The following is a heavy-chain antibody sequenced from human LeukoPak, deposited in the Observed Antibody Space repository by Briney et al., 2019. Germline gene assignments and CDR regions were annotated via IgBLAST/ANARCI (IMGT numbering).Heavy chain of an antibody. CDR2: IYYSGST. V-gene: IGHV4-39*07. D-gene: IGHD3-16*01. CDR3: ARDRGITFGGVIRD. CDR1: GGSISSSSYY. J-gene: IGHJ4*02. Sequence: SETLSLTCTVSGGSISSSSYYWGWIRQPPGKGLEWIGSIYYSGSTYYNPSLKSRVTISVDTSKNQFSLKLSSVTAADTAVYYCARDRGITFGGVIRDWGQGTLVTVSS.